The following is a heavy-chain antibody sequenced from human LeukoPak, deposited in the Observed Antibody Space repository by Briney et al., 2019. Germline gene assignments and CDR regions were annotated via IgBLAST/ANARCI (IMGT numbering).Heavy chain of an antibody. CDR2: ISYDGSNK. J-gene: IGHJ6*03. V-gene: IGHV3-30-3*01. CDR1: GFTFSSYA. D-gene: IGHD6-13*01. Sequence: PGGSLRLSCAASGFTFSSYAMHWVRQAPGKGLEWVAVISYDGSNKYYADSVKGRFTISRDNSKNTLYLQMNSLRAEDTAVYYCARPFIAAAAYMDVWGKGTTVTVSS. CDR3: ARPFIAAAAYMDV.